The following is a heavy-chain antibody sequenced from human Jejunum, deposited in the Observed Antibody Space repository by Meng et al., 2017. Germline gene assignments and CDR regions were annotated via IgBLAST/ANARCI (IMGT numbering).Heavy chain of an antibody. CDR3: ARGGYYSFDY. J-gene: IGHJ4*02. Sequence: QVQLQGSGPGMGRPLENQHLPWAVFGGSISSVYWWTWVRQSPGKGLGWIGEIYHSGSTNYNPSLKSRVTISVDKSKNQFSLKLTSVTAADTAVYYCARGGYYSFDYWGQGTLVTVSS. V-gene: IGHV4-4*02. D-gene: IGHD5-18*01. CDR2: IYHSGST. CDR1: GGSISSVYW.